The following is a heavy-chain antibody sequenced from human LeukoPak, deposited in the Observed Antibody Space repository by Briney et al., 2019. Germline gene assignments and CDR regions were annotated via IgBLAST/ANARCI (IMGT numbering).Heavy chain of an antibody. CDR2: IYYSGST. V-gene: IGHV4-59*08. CDR3: ARHSYSTSAGPYDY. Sequence: SETLSLTCTVSGGSISSYYWSWIRQPPGKGLEWIGYIYYSGSTNYNPSLKSRVTISVATSKNQFSLKLSSVTAADTAVYYCARHSYSTSAGPYDYWGQGTLVTVSS. D-gene: IGHD6-6*01. CDR1: GGSISSYY. J-gene: IGHJ4*02.